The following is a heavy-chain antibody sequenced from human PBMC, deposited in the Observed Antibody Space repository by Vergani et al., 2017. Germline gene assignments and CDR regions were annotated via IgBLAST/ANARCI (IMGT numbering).Heavy chain of an antibody. CDR1: GFTFSDYY. D-gene: IGHD3-22*01. V-gene: IGHV3-11*06. J-gene: IGHJ4*02. CDR3: TRDQVYYDSSAYSQN. Sequence: QVQLVESGGGLVKPGGSLRLSCAASGFTFSDYYMSWVRQAPGKGLEWVSYISSSSSYTNYADSVKGRFTISRDNAKNSLYLQMNSLRAEDTAVYYCTRDQVYYDSSAYSQNWGQGTLVIVSS. CDR2: ISSSSSYT.